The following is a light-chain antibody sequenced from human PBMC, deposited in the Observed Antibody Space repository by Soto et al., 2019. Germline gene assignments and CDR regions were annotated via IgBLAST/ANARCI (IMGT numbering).Light chain of an antibody. CDR2: EGS. J-gene: IGLJ3*02. CDR1: GSDVGSFDL. V-gene: IGLV2-23*01. Sequence: QSVLTQPASVSGSPEQSITISCTGPGSDVGSFDLVSWYQQHPGKAPKLIIFEGSKRPSGVSDRFSGSKSDNRASLTISGLQAEDEADYYCSSYAGSVTWVFGGGTKLTVL. CDR3: SSYAGSVTWV.